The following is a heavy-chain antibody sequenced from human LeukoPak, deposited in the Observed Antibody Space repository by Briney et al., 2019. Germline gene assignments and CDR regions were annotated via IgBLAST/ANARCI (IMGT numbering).Heavy chain of an antibody. V-gene: IGHV4-59*01. CDR1: GGSISSYY. CDR3: ARSRVVVITTWGIEKEADYYYYYMDV. J-gene: IGHJ6*03. Sequence: SETLSLTCTVSGGSISSYYWSWIRQPPGKGLEWIGYIYYSGSTNYNPSLKSRVTISVDTSKNQFSLKLSSVTAADTAVYYCARSRVVVITTWGIEKEADYYYYYMDVWGKGTTVTVSS. CDR2: IYYSGST. D-gene: IGHD3-22*01.